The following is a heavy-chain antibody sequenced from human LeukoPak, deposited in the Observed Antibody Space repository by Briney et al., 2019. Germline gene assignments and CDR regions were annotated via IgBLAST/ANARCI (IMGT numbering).Heavy chain of an antibody. D-gene: IGHD5-24*01. V-gene: IGHV3-74*01. CDR3: ARDTRYGDGYKY. CDR2: INGDGSST. J-gene: IGHJ4*02. Sequence: AGGSLRLSRAASGFTFRSYLMHWVRQAPGKGLVWVSRINGDGSSTSYEDSVKGRFTISRDNAKNTLYLQMKSLRAEDTAVYYCARDTRYGDGYKYWGQGTLVTVSS. CDR1: GFTFRSYL.